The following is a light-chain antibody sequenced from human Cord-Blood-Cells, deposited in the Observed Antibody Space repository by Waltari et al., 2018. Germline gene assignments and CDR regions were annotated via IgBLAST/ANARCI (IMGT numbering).Light chain of an antibody. CDR3: CSYAGSSTLV. J-gene: IGLJ3*02. V-gene: IGLV2-23*01. CDR2: EGS. Sequence: QSALTQPASVSGSPGQSITISCTGTSSDVGSYNLFSWYQQHPGKAPKLMIYEGSKRPSGVSNRFSGYKSGNTASLTISGLQAEDEADYYCCSYAGSSTLVFGGGTKLTVL. CDR1: SSDVGSYNL.